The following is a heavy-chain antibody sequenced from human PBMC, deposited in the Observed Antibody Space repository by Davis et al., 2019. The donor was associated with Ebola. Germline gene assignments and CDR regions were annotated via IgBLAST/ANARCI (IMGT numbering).Heavy chain of an antibody. CDR2: IYYSGST. D-gene: IGHD3-10*01. V-gene: IGHV4-59*12. CDR1: GGSISSYY. CDR3: AVLWFGELLYNDY. Sequence: SETLSLTCTVSGGSISSYYWSWIRQPPGKGLEWIGYIYYSGSTNYNPSLKSRVTISVDTSKNQFSLKLSSVTAADTAVYYCAVLWFGELLYNDYWGQGTLVTVSS. J-gene: IGHJ4*02.